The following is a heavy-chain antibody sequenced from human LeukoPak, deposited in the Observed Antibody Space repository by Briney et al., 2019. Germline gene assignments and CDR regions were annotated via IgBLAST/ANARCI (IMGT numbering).Heavy chain of an antibody. CDR1: GYLFIGFY. J-gene: IGHJ4*02. V-gene: IGHV1-2*02. CDR3: AKRGGALSH. CDR2: INPNSGDT. Sequence: ASVKVSCKASGYLFIGFYIHWVRQVPGQGLEWMGWINPNSGDTKSAPKFQGRVAMTRVTSINTAYMEVSGLTPDDTAIYYCAKRGGALSHWGQGTPVTVTS. D-gene: IGHD2-21*01.